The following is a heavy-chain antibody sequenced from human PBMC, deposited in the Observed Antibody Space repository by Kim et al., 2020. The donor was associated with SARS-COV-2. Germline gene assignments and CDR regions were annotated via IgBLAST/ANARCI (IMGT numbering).Heavy chain of an antibody. D-gene: IGHD5-12*01. Sequence: RYSPSLKSRLTITKDTSKNQVVLTMTNMDPVDTATYYCAHSKATYIGPDYWGQGTLVTVSS. V-gene: IGHV2-5*01. CDR3: AHSKATYIGPDY. J-gene: IGHJ4*02.